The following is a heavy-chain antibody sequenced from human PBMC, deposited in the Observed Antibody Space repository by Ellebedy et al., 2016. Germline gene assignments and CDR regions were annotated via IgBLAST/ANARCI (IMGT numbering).Heavy chain of an antibody. CDR2: IYYSGST. CDR1: GGSISSYY. J-gene: IGHJ4*02. V-gene: IGHV4-59*01. D-gene: IGHD3-16*01. CDR3: AATQGGRSVY. Sequence: SETLSLTXTVSGGSISSYYWSWIRQPPGKGLEWIGYIYYSGSTNYNPSLKSRVTLSVDTSKNQFSLKLSSVTAADTAVYYCAATQGGRSVYWGQGTLVTVSS.